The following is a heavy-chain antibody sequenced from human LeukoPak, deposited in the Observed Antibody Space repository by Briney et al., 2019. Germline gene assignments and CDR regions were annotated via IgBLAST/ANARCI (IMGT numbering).Heavy chain of an antibody. CDR3: ARDRPCSASDCTPGDDFDF. V-gene: IGHV3-21*01. CDR2: ISSSSSYI. CDR1: GFTFSSYS. Sequence: PGGSLRLSCAASGFTFSSYSMNWVRQAPGKGLEWVSSISSSSSYIYYADSVKGRFTISRDNARNTVLLQMNSLRAEDTAVYYCARDRPCSASDCTPGDDFDFWGQGALVTVSS. D-gene: IGHD2-15*01. J-gene: IGHJ4*02.